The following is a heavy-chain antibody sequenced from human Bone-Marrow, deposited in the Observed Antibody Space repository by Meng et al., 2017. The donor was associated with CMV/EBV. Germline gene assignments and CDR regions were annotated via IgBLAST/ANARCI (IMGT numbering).Heavy chain of an antibody. D-gene: IGHD1-26*01. CDR1: GLTFSGSY. Sequence: GGSLRLSCAASGLTFSGSYMTWIRQAPGKGLEWVGRIKSKTDGGTTDYAAPVKGRFTISRDDSKNTLYLQMNSLKTEDTAVYYCTTEEQTYYFDYWGQGTLVTVSS. CDR3: TTEEQTYYFDY. J-gene: IGHJ4*02. V-gene: IGHV3-15*01. CDR2: IKSKTDGGTT.